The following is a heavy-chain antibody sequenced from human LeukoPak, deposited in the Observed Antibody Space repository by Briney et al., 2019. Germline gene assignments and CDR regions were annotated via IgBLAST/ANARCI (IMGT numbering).Heavy chain of an antibody. CDR3: ARGQRWSDD. CDR1: GVSINSYY. V-gene: IGHV4-59*01. J-gene: IGHJ4*01. Sequence: SETLSLTCTVSGVSINSYYWSWIRQPPGQGLECIGNIYSGTTNYKPSLSSPATILLDTSKNQFCLRLSSVTVAHPDIYYCARGQRWSDDWGQGTLVTVSS. CDR2: IYSGTT. D-gene: IGHD4-23*01.